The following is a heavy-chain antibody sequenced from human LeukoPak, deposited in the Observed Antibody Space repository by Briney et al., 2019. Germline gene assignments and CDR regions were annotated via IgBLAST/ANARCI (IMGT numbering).Heavy chain of an antibody. J-gene: IGHJ6*02. CDR1: GFTFSSYA. D-gene: IGHD2-8*01. V-gene: IGHV3-23*01. CDR3: AKIEVVLMVYARSPRGMDV. CDR2: ISGSGSST. Sequence: GGSLRLSCAASGFTFSSYAMSWVRQAPGKGLEWVSAISGSGSSTYYADSVKGRFTISRDNSKNTLYLQMNSLRAEDTAVYYCAKIEVVLMVYARSPRGMDVWGQGTTVTVSS.